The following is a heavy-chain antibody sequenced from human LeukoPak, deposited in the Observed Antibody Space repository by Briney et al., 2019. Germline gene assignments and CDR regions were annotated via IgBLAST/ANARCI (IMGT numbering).Heavy chain of an antibody. V-gene: IGHV3-21*01. D-gene: IGHD3-9*01. CDR2: ISSSSSYI. CDR3: ARDRVGLRYFDWLSPACFDY. CDR1: GFTLSSYS. Sequence: PGGSLRLSCAASGFTLSSYSMNWVRQAPGKGLEWVSSISSSSSYIYYADSVKGRFTISRDNAKNSLYLQMNSLRAEDTAVYYCARDRVGLRYFDWLSPACFDYWGQGTLVTVSS. J-gene: IGHJ4*02.